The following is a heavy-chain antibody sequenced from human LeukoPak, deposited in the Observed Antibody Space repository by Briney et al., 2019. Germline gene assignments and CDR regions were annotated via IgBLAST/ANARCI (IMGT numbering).Heavy chain of an antibody. CDR2: ISPYNGKT. CDR1: GYIFSNFFSSYG. V-gene: IGHV1-18*01. CDR3: ARDSLKGPGIQLWSSYYYYGMDG. D-gene: IGHD5-18*01. J-gene: IGHJ6*02. Sequence: ASVTVSCKASGYIFSNFFSSYGITWVRQAPGQGLEWMGWISPYNGKTKFAQKFQGIVTMTRDTSTSTVYMELSSLRSEDTAVYYCARDSLKGPGIQLWSSYYYYGMDGWGQGTTVTVSS.